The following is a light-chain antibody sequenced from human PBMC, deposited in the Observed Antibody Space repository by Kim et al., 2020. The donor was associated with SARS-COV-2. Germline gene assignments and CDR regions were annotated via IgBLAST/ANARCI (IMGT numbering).Light chain of an antibody. CDR3: QAWDSSTAWV. CDR1: KLGDKY. V-gene: IGLV3-1*01. CDR2: QDS. Sequence: VSPGQTASITCSGVKLGDKYACWYQQKPGQSPVLVIYQDSKRPSGIPERFSGSNSGNTATLTISGTQAMDEADYYCQAWDSSTAWVFGGGTQLTVL. J-gene: IGLJ2*01.